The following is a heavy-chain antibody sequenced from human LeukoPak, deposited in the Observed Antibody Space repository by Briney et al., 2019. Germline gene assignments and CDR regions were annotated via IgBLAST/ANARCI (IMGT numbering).Heavy chain of an antibody. Sequence: GGSLRLSCAASGFTFSGYAMSWVRQAPGKGLEWVSSVSGSGGSTYYADSVKGRFTISRDNSKNALYLQMNSLRAEDTAVYYCAKGSLYYYDSGGYRYFDYWGQGTLVTVSS. CDR1: GFTFSGYA. D-gene: IGHD3-22*01. J-gene: IGHJ4*02. V-gene: IGHV3-23*01. CDR2: VSGSGGST. CDR3: AKGSLYYYDSGGYRYFDY.